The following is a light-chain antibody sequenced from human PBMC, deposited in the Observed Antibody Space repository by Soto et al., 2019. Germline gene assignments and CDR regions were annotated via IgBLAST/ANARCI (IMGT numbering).Light chain of an antibody. CDR3: HPSYLTPL. CDR1: QTISSW. J-gene: IGKJ3*01. V-gene: IGKV1-39*01. Sequence: DIQMSQSPSTLSGSIGDRVTITCRASQTISSWLAWYQQKPGKAPKLLIYAASNLQSGVPSRFSGSGSGTDFTLSFSSLQPEDCATYYCHPSYLTPLFCPGTKVD. CDR2: AAS.